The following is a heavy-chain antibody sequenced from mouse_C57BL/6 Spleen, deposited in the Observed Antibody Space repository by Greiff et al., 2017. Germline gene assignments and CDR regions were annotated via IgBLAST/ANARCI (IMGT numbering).Heavy chain of an antibody. Sequence: VQLKESGPELVKPGASVKISCKASGYSFTDYNMNWVKQSNGKSLEWIGVINPNYGTTSYNQKFKGKATLTVDQSSSTAYMQLNSLTSEDSAVYYCARSGDYGGYAMDYWGQGTSVTVSS. J-gene: IGHJ4*01. CDR1: GYSFTDYN. CDR3: ARSGDYGGYAMDY. CDR2: INPNYGTT. V-gene: IGHV1-39*01. D-gene: IGHD2-4*01.